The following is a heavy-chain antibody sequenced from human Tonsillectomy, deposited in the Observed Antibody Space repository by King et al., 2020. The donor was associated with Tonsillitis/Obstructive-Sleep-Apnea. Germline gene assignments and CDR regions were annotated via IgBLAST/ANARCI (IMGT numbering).Heavy chain of an antibody. J-gene: IGHJ5*02. CDR3: ATSATVTPWFDT. V-gene: IGHV4-34*01. CDR1: GGSFSGYY. Sequence: VQLQQWGAGLLKPSETLSRTCAVYGGSFSGYYWSWIRQPPRKGLEWIGEINHSGNTHYNPTLKSRVTISVDTSKNQFSLKLSSVTAADTAVYYCATSATVTPWFDTWRQGTLDTGCS. D-gene: IGHD4-17*01. CDR2: INHSGNT.